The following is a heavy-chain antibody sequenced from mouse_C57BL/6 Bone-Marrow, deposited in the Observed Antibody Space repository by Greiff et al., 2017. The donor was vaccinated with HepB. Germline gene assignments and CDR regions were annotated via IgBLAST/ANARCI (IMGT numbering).Heavy chain of an antibody. CDR3: AKEGIYYDYDDAMDY. CDR2: LNPNNGGT. J-gene: IGHJ4*01. CDR1: GYTFTDYY. D-gene: IGHD2-4*01. V-gene: IGHV1-26*01. Sequence: EVQLQQSGPELVKPGASVKISCKASGYTFTDYYMNWVKQSHGKSLEWIGDLNPNNGGTSYNQKFKGKATLTVDKSSSTAYMELRSLTSEDSAVYYCAKEGIYYDYDDAMDYWGQGTSVTVSS.